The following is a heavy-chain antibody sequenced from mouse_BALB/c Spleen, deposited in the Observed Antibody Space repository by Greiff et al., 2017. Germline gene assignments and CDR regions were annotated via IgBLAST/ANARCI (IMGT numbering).Heavy chain of an antibody. J-gene: IGHJ4*01. CDR1: GFTFSSFG. Sequence: EVQLVESGGGLVKPGGSLKLSCAASGFTFSSFGMHWVRQAPEKGLEWVAYISSGSSTIYYADTVKGRFTISRDNPKNTLFLQMTSLRSEDTAMYYCARGRGGYYAMDYWGQGTSVTVSS. CDR3: ARGRGGYYAMDY. CDR2: ISSGSSTI. V-gene: IGHV5-17*02.